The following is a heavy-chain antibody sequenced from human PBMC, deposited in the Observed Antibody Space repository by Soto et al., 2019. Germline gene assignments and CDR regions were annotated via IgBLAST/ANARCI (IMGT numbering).Heavy chain of an antibody. Sequence: QVQLQESGPGLVKPSQTLSLTCIVSGATISSGDYFWIWVRQPPGKGLAWIGYIYVTGNTYYSPSATGRATMSIDTSKNQYSLNLISVSAEDMAVYYCARHCSGSSWSGSGISGDYWGQGTLVTVSS. CDR1: GATISSGDYF. J-gene: IGHJ4*02. V-gene: IGHV4-30-4*01. CDR2: IYVTGNT. D-gene: IGHD2-15*01. CDR3: ARHCSGSSWSGSGISGDY.